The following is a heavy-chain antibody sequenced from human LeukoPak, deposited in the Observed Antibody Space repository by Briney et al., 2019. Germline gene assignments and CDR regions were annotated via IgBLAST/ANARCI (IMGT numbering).Heavy chain of an antibody. Sequence: SETLSLTCTVSGGSISSYYWSWIRQPPGKGLEWIGEIYHSGSTNYNPSLKSRVTISVDKSKNQFSLKLSSVTAADTAVYYCARRFLEWLPDYWGQGTLVTVSS. J-gene: IGHJ4*02. V-gene: IGHV4-59*12. CDR1: GGSISSYY. CDR3: ARRFLEWLPDY. CDR2: IYHSGST. D-gene: IGHD3-3*01.